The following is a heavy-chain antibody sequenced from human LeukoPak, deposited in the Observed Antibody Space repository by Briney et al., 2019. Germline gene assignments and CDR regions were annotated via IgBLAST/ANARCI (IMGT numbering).Heavy chain of an antibody. CDR2: LNEDGSST. D-gene: IGHD1-26*01. Sequence: GGSRRLSCAASGLTFSSSWMHWVRQSPGKGLVWGSRLNEDGSSTTYADSVKGRFTISRDNAKNTLYLQMNSLRAEDTAVYYCARALGSPLDFWGQGTLVTVSS. J-gene: IGHJ4*02. V-gene: IGHV3-74*01. CDR3: ARALGSPLDF. CDR1: GLTFSSSW.